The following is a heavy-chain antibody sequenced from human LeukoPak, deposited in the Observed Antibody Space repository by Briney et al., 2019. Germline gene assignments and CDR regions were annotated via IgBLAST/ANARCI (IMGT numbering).Heavy chain of an antibody. V-gene: IGHV1-2*02. CDR2: IKPNDGDT. J-gene: IGHJ4*02. Sequence: APVKVSCTASGYTFTDYYMHWVRQAPGHGFEWMGWIKPNDGDTNYAQKFQGRVTMTRDTSISTAHMEVSRLRSDDTAVYYCARANFLYCSSTTCLFDYWGQGTLVTVSS. CDR3: ARANFLYCSSTTCLFDY. D-gene: IGHD2-2*01. CDR1: GYTFTDYY.